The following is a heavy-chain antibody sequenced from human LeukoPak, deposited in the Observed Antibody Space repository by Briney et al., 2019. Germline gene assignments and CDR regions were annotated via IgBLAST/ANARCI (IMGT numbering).Heavy chain of an antibody. J-gene: IGHJ4*02. V-gene: IGHV3-23*01. CDR1: GFTFSSYV. D-gene: IGHD2-2*01. CDR3: AKGRQYQLLTKPFDY. Sequence: GGSLRLPCAASGFTFSSYVMSWVRQAPGKGLEWVSSISGRGVGTFYADSVKGRFTISRDNSKNTLYLQMNSLRADDTAVYYCAKGRQYQLLTKPFDYWGQGTLVTVSS. CDR2: ISGRGVGT.